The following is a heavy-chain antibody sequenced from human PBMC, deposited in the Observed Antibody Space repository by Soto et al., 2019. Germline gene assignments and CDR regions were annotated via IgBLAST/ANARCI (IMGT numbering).Heavy chain of an antibody. CDR3: ARGIFGSGTANDY. V-gene: IGHV3-74*01. D-gene: IGHD3-10*01. J-gene: IGHJ4*02. CDR1: GFTFSGSW. Sequence: EVQLVESGGGLVQPGGSLRLSCAASGFTFSGSWMHWVRQAPGKGLVWVSRINGDGSGTSYADFVKGRFTISRDDAKNTLFLQINGLTAEDTAVYYCARGIFGSGTANDYWGQGTLVTVSS. CDR2: INGDGSGT.